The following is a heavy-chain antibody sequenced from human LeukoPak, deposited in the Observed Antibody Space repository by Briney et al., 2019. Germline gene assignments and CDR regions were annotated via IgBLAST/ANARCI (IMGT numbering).Heavy chain of an antibody. V-gene: IGHV3-9*01. Sequence: GGSPRLSCAASGFTFDDYAMHWVRQAPGKGLEWVSGISWNSGSIGYADSVKGRFTISRDNAKNSLYLQMNSLRAEDTALYYCAKGRSGWYSGAFDIWGQGTMVTVSS. CDR2: ISWNSGSI. J-gene: IGHJ3*02. CDR1: GFTFDDYA. D-gene: IGHD6-19*01. CDR3: AKGRSGWYSGAFDI.